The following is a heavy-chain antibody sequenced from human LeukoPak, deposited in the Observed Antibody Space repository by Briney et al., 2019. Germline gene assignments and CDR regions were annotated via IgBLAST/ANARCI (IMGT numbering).Heavy chain of an antibody. J-gene: IGHJ4*02. Sequence: PGGSLRLSCAVSGFTFSSYGIHWVRQAPGKGLEWVAFIRYDGSNKYYVDSVKGRFTISRDNSKNTLFLQMNSLRAEDTAVYYCAKESGTYYDYWGQGTLVTVSS. V-gene: IGHV3-30*02. CDR3: AKESGTYYDY. CDR2: IRYDGSNK. D-gene: IGHD1-26*01. CDR1: GFTFSSYG.